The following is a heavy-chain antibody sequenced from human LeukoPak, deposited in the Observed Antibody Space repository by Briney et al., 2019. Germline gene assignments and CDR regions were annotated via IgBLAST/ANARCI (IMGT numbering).Heavy chain of an antibody. V-gene: IGHV3-23*01. CDR2: ISESGDGT. CDR3: AKDIAQGYTLGSIEQDY. CDR1: GVTFSDYA. D-gene: IGHD5-18*01. Sequence: VGSLRLSCAASGVTFSDYAMSWVRQAPGKGLEWVSAISESGDGTYYADSMKGRYTISRDNAKNTLYLQINSLRAEDTAIYYCAKDIAQGYTLGSIEQDYWGQGTLVTVSS. J-gene: IGHJ4*02.